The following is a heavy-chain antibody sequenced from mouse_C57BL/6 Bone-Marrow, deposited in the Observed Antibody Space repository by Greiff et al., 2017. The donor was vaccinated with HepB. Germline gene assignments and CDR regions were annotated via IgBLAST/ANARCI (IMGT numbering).Heavy chain of an antibody. CDR3: ATQTAQSGSWDYAMDY. J-gene: IGHJ4*01. Sequence: QVQLQQPGAELVKPGASVKMSCKASGYTFTSYWITWVKQRPGQGLEWIGDIYPGSGSTNYNEKFKIKATLTVDTSSSTAYMQLSSLTSEDSAVYYCATQTAQSGSWDYAMDYWGQGTSVTVSS. CDR1: GYTFTSYW. V-gene: IGHV1-55*01. CDR2: IYPGSGST. D-gene: IGHD3-2*02.